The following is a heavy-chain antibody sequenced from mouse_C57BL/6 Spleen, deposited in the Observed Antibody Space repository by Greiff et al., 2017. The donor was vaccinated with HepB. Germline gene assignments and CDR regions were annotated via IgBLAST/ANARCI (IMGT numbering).Heavy chain of an antibody. J-gene: IGHJ4*01. CDR1: GYSFTGYY. Sequence: EVQLQQSGPELVKPGASVKISCKASGYSFTGYYMNWVKQSPEKSLEWIGEINPSTGGTTYNQKFKAKATLTVDKSSSTAYMQLKSLTSEDSAVYYCASPNSNPSRGAMDYWGQGTSVTVSS. V-gene: IGHV1-42*01. D-gene: IGHD2-5*01. CDR3: ASPNSNPSRGAMDY. CDR2: INPSTGGT.